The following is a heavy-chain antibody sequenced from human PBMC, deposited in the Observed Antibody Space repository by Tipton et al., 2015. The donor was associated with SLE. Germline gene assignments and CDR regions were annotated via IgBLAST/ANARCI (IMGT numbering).Heavy chain of an antibody. J-gene: IGHJ5*02. CDR1: GFNFSSYS. V-gene: IGHV3-21*03. CDR3: AGDDYASGIT. Sequence: SLRLSCTASGFNFSSYSMNWIRQAPGKGLEWVSSISSSSRYIYYAESLKGRFTISRDNAKNSLYLQMNSLRVEDTAVYFCAGDDYASGITWGQGTLVTVSS. CDR2: ISSSSRYI. D-gene: IGHD3-10*01.